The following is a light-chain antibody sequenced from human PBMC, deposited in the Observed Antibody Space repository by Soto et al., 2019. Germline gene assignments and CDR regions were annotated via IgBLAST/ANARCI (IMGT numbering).Light chain of an antibody. Sequence: EIVLTESPATGSFSAWERAALSCGASQSVSSNLAWHQQKPGQAPRILMYDASTRATGIPARFSGSGSGTEFTLTISSLQSEDFAVYYCQQYHNWPITFGQGTRLEI. CDR1: QSVSSN. CDR2: DAS. CDR3: QQYHNWPIT. V-gene: IGKV3-15*01. J-gene: IGKJ5*01.